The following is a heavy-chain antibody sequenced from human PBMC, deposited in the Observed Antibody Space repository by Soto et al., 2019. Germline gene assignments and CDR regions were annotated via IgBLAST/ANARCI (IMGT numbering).Heavy chain of an antibody. Sequence: LSLTCAVYGGSFSGYYWSWIRQPPGKGLEWIGEINHSGSTNYNPSLKSRVTISVDTSKNQFSLKLSSVTAADTAVYYCARAIRTGGRGPNWFDPWGQGTLVTVS. CDR1: GGSFSGYY. CDR3: ARAIRTGGRGPNWFDP. V-gene: IGHV4-34*01. CDR2: INHSGST. J-gene: IGHJ5*02. D-gene: IGHD3-16*01.